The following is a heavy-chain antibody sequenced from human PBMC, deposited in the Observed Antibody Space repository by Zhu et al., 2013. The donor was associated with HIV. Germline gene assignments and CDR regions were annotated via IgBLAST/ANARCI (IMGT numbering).Heavy chain of an antibody. CDR1: GYTFTAYG. V-gene: IGHV1-18*04. J-gene: IGHJ4*02. D-gene: IGHD3-22*01. CDR2: MSAVNGNT. CDR3: ASLYDSSGHQGY. Sequence: QVQLVQSGPEMKKAGASLKVSCTASGYTFTAYGVAWVRQAPGQGLEWIGWMSAVNGNTNYAQKFQGRVTMTRDTSTHTAHMELRSLRSEDTAVYYCASLYDSSGHQGYWGQGTLVTVSS.